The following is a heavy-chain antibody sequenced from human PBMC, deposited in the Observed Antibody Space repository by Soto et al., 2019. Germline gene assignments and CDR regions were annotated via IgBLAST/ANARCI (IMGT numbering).Heavy chain of an antibody. J-gene: IGHJ1*01. D-gene: IGHD3-16*02. Sequence: GGSLRLSCAASGFTFSSYAMSWVRQAPGKGLEWVSAISGSGGSTYYADSVKGRFTTSRDNSKNTLYLQMNSLRAEDTAVYYCAKADSYIWGSYRYTGVGYFQHWGQGTLVTVSS. CDR1: GFTFSSYA. CDR2: ISGSGGST. CDR3: AKADSYIWGSYRYTGVGYFQH. V-gene: IGHV3-23*01.